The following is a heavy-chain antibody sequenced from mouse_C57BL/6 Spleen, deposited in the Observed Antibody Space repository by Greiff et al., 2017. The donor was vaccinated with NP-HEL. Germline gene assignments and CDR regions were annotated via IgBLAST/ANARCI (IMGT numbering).Heavy chain of an antibody. J-gene: IGHJ3*01. D-gene: IGHD4-1*01. Sequence: QVQLQQPGAELVKPGASVKLSCKASGYTFTSYWMHWVKQRPGRGLEWIGRIDPNSGGTKYNEKFKSKATLTVDKPSSTAYMRLSSLTSEDSAVYYCAREETSNPAWFAYWGQGTLVTVSA. V-gene: IGHV1-72*01. CDR3: AREETSNPAWFAY. CDR2: IDPNSGGT. CDR1: GYTFTSYW.